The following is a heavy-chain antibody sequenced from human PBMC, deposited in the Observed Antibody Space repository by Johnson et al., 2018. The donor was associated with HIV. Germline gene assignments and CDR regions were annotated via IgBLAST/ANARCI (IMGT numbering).Heavy chain of an antibody. CDR2: ISNDGSNK. CDR3: GRPRIQLWSLDAFDI. D-gene: IGHD5-18*01. J-gene: IGHJ3*02. V-gene: IGHV3-30*09. Sequence: QVQLVESGGGVVQPGRSLRLSCAASGFTFSSYAIHWVRQAPGKGLEWVAVISNDGSNKNYADSVRGRFAISRDNSKNTLYLQMNSLRGEDTAVYYCGRPRIQLWSLDAFDIWGQGK. CDR1: GFTFSSYA.